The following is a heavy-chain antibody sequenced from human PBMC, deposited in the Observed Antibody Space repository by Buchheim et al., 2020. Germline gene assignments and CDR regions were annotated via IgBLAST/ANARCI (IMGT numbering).Heavy chain of an antibody. D-gene: IGHD6-13*01. V-gene: IGHV3-30*18. J-gene: IGHJ6*02. Sequence: QVQLVESGGGVVQPGRSLRLSCAASGFTFSSYGMHWVRQAPGKGLEWVAVISYDGSNKYYADSVKGRFTISRDNSKNTLYLQMNSLRAEDTAVYYCAKVEAAASYYYYYYGMDVWGQGTT. CDR2: ISYDGSNK. CDR1: GFTFSSYG. CDR3: AKVEAAASYYYYYYGMDV.